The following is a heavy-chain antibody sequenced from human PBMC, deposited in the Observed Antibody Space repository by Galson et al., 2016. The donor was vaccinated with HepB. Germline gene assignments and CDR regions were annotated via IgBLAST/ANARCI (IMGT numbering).Heavy chain of an antibody. CDR2: IAQDGNKE. CDR1: GFTFSSYW. V-gene: IGHV3-7*03. CDR3: ARWDDYYGSGRGGDAFDV. D-gene: IGHD3-10*01. J-gene: IGHJ3*01. Sequence: SLRLSCAGSGFTFSSYWMSWVRQAPGKGLEWVANIAQDGNKEYYVDSVKGRFTISRDNAKSSLYLQMDSLRAEDTAIYHCARWDDYYGSGRGGDAFDVWGQGTMVTVSS.